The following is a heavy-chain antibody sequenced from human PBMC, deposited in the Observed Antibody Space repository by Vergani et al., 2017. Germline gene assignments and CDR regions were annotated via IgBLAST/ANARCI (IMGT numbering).Heavy chain of an antibody. CDR2: MNPISGNT. CDR1: GYTFTNSD. J-gene: IGHJ5*01. CDR3: ARGLSGYCSCDNCYIHPWFDS. Sequence: QVHLVQSGTEVKKPGASVKVSCKASGYTFTNSDINWVRRATGQGLEWMGWMNPISGNTGFAQKFRGRVTITRDTSISTAYMELSRLRSEDTAISSCARGLSGYCSCDNCYIHPWFDSWGTGTLVTVSS. V-gene: IGHV1-8*03. D-gene: IGHD2-15*01.